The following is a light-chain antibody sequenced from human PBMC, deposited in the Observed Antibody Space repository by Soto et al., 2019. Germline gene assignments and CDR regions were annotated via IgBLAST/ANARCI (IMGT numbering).Light chain of an antibody. Sequence: QSALTQPPSASGSPGQSVTISCTGTKNDIGGYNFVSWYQQPPGKAPRLMIYDVTKRPSGVPGRFSGSKSGNTASLTISGLQAEDEADYYCCSYAGSYTLLFGGGTQLTVL. V-gene: IGLV2-11*01. CDR1: KNDIGGYNF. CDR3: CSYAGSYTLL. J-gene: IGLJ2*01. CDR2: DVT.